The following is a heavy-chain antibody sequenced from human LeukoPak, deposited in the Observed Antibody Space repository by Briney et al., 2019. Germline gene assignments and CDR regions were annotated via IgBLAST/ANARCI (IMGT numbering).Heavy chain of an antibody. D-gene: IGHD1-20*01. CDR3: AKIDPNWNDEYYYYYYMDV. Sequence: GGSLRLSCAASAFTFSSYWMSWVRQAPGKGLEWVSAISGSGGSTYYADSVKGRFTISRDNSKDTLYLQMNSLRAEDTAVYYCAKIDPNWNDEYYYYYYMDVWGKGTTVTISS. CDR2: ISGSGGST. CDR1: AFTFSSYW. V-gene: IGHV3-23*01. J-gene: IGHJ6*03.